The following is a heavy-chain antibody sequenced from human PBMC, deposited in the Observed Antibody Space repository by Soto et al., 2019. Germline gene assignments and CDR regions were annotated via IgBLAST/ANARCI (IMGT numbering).Heavy chain of an antibody. CDR3: ARDRQQWLEPAGGAFDI. D-gene: IGHD6-19*01. CDR1: GFTLSTYA. CDR2: ILDDETNK. J-gene: IGHJ3*02. V-gene: IGHV3-30-3*01. Sequence: HPGGSLRLSCAASGFTLSTYAMHWIRQAPGKGLEWVAFILDDETNKHYADSVKGRFTISRDNAKNTLYLHLNSLRAEDTAVYSCARDRQQWLEPAGGAFDIWGQGTMVTVSS.